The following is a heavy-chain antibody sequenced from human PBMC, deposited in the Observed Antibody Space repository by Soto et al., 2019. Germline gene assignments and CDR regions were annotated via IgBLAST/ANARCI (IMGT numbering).Heavy chain of an antibody. D-gene: IGHD2-21*02. CDR1: GFTFFTSA. J-gene: IGHJ4*02. Sequence: SVKVSCKASGFTFFTSAVQWVRQARGQGLEWIGWIVVGSGNTNYAQKFQERVTITRDMSTNTAYMELTSLRSEDTAVYYCAADPYCGGDCYFDYWGQGIMVTVSS. CDR3: AADPYCGGDCYFDY. V-gene: IGHV1-58*01. CDR2: IVVGSGNT.